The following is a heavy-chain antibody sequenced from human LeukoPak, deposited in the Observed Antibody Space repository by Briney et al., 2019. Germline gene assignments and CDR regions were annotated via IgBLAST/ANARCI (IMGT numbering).Heavy chain of an antibody. D-gene: IGHD5-18*01. J-gene: IGHJ4*02. CDR3: AKGPSAYSYGSFDY. V-gene: IGHV3-23*01. Sequence: GGSLRLSCEASGLIFSNAWMNWVRQAPGKGLEWVSSISGSGGNTYYADSVKGRFTISRDNSKNTLYLQMNSLRADDTAVYYCAKGPSAYSYGSFDYWGQGTLVTVS. CDR1: GLIFSNAW. CDR2: ISGSGGNT.